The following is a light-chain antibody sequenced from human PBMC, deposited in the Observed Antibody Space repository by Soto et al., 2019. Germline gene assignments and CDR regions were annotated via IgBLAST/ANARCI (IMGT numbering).Light chain of an antibody. CDR3: KSYAGSNPYV. CDR1: KNDIGVYDF. J-gene: IGLJ1*01. V-gene: IGLV2-8*01. CDR2: EVV. Sequence: QSALTQPPSASGSPGQSVTISCTGTKNDIGVYDFVSWYQHHPGKAHRLIIYEVVQRPSGVPARFSGSKSGNTASLTVSGLQAADEADYFCKSYAGSNPYVFGSGTKLTVL.